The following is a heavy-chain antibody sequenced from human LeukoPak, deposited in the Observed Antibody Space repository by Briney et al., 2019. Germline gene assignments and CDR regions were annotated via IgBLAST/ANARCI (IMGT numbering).Heavy chain of an antibody. Sequence: PGVSLRLSCEASGFSLSTYFLSWVRQSPGKGLEWVSYITNSGRSTKYADAVKGRFTISRDNAKNSLYLQMNSLRAEDTAVYYCARVGGHYDILTGYYSLYYFDYWGQGTLVTVSS. V-gene: IGHV3-11*04. D-gene: IGHD3-9*01. J-gene: IGHJ4*02. CDR2: ITNSGRST. CDR1: GFSLSTYF. CDR3: ARVGGHYDILTGYYSLYYFDY.